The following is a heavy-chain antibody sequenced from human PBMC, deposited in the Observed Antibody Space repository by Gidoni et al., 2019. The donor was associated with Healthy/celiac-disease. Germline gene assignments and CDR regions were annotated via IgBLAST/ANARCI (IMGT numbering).Heavy chain of an antibody. J-gene: IGHJ4*02. CDR2: IYIGGST. D-gene: IGHD2-8*01. Sequence: EVQLVETGGGLIHPGGTLCLSCADSGFTVSSNYMSWVSQGPGKGLVWVSGIYIGGSTDYADCVKSRVTIARDNAKSTLSLQMNSLRAEDTAVYYCARGMGPVDYWGQGTLVTVSS. V-gene: IGHV3-53*02. CDR3: ARGMGPVDY. CDR1: GFTVSSNY.